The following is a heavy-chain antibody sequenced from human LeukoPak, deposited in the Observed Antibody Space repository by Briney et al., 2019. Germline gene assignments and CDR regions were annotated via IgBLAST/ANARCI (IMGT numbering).Heavy chain of an antibody. CDR2: IYYSGST. D-gene: IGHD3-10*01. CDR1: GGSISSSSYY. CDR3: ARLLITRGSHDY. J-gene: IGHJ4*02. V-gene: IGHV4-39*01. Sequence: PSETLSLTCTVSGGSISSSSYYWGWIRQPPGKGLEWIGSIYYSGSTYYNPSLKSRVTISVDTSKNQFSLKLSSVTAADTAVYYCARLLITRGSHDYWGQGTLVTVSS.